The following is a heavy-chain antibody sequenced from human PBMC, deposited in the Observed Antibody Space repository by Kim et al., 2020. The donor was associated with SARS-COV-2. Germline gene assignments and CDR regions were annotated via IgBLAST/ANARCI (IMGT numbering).Heavy chain of an antibody. CDR3: ARDRPSDWDDPPKGAFDI. Sequence: SVKVSCKASGGTFSSYAISWVRQAPGQGLEWMGRIIPILGIANYAQKFQGRVTITADKSTSTAYMELSSLRSEDTAVYYCARDRPSDWDDPPKGAFDIWGQWTMVTVSS. J-gene: IGHJ3*02. CDR1: GGTFSSYA. D-gene: IGHD1-1*01. CDR2: IIPILGIA. V-gene: IGHV1-69*04.